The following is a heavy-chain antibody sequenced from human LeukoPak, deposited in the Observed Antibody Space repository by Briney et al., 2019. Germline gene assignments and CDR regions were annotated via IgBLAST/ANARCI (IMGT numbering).Heavy chain of an antibody. D-gene: IGHD2-21*02. V-gene: IGHV3-7*01. CDR3: AEEVTRVSRKAGDWFDP. CDR1: GFTFSDSW. Sequence: PGGSLRLSCVASGFTFSDSWMSWVRHVSGKGLEWVAQTDGEGSREKYVDSVKGRFTIFRDNDKKSLYLEMINLTVEDTAVYYCAEEVTRVSRKAGDWFDPRGQGTRVTVSS. J-gene: IGHJ5*02. CDR2: TDGEGSRE.